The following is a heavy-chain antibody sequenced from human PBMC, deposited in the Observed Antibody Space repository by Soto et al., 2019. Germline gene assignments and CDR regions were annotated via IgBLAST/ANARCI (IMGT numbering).Heavy chain of an antibody. CDR2: ISGSGGSI. D-gene: IGHD2-2*01. Sequence: GGSLRLSCAASGFTFSSYAMSWVRQAPGKGLEWVSAISGSGGSIYYADSVKGRFTISRDNAKNTLYLQINSLIAEDTAVYYCARVYLGCSSTTCLYYFDYWGQGTLVTVSS. CDR1: GFTFSSYA. CDR3: ARVYLGCSSTTCLYYFDY. V-gene: IGHV3-23*01. J-gene: IGHJ4*02.